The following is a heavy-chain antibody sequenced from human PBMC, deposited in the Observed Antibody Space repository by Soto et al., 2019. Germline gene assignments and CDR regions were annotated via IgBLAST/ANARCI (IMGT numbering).Heavy chain of an antibody. CDR2: IYYSGST. Sequence: QVQLQESGPGLVKPSQTLSLTCTVSGGSISSGGYYWSWIRQHPGKGLEWIGYIYYSGSTYYNPSLKSRVTRSVDTSKNQFSLKLSYVTSAATAVYYCERAGPIIVVDDWGQGTLVTVSS. CDR1: GGSISSGGYY. D-gene: IGHD3-22*01. CDR3: ERAGPIIVVDD. J-gene: IGHJ4*02. V-gene: IGHV4-31*03.